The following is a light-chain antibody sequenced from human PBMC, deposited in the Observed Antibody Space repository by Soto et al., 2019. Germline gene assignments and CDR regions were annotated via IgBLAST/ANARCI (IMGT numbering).Light chain of an antibody. Sequence: DIQMTQSPSSLSASVGDRVTITCQASQDISNYLHWYQQKPGKAPKLLIYDASNLETGVPSRFSGSGSGTDFTFTISSLQPEDIATYYCQQYDNLHLTFGGGTKVEIK. CDR2: DAS. CDR3: QQYDNLHLT. V-gene: IGKV1-33*01. CDR1: QDISNY. J-gene: IGKJ4*01.